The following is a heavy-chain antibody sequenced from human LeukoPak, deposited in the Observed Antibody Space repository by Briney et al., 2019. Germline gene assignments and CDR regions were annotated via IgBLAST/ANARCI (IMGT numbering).Heavy chain of an antibody. CDR3: VRPNPYYYYMDV. J-gene: IGHJ6*03. Sequence: SETLSLTCAVYGGSFSNYYWSWIRQPPGKGLEWIGEINHSGSTNCNPSLKSRVTISVDTSKNQFSLKLSSVTAADTAVYYCVRPNPYYYYMDVWGKGTTVTVSS. D-gene: IGHD1-14*01. CDR1: GGSFSNYY. CDR2: INHSGST. V-gene: IGHV4-34*01.